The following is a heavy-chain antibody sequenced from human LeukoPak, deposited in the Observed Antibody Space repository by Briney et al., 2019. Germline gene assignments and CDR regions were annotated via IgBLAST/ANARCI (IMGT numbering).Heavy chain of an antibody. CDR3: ARDRQVFDYVGFEDAFDI. J-gene: IGHJ3*02. CDR2: IYYSGST. V-gene: IGHV4-39*07. CDR1: GGSISSSSYY. D-gene: IGHD4-23*01. Sequence: NASETLSLTCTVSGGSISSSSYYWGWIRQPPGKGLEWIGSIYYSGSTYYNPSLKSRVTISVDASKNQFSLKLSSVTAADMAVYYCARDRQVFDYVGFEDAFDIWGQGTMVTVSS.